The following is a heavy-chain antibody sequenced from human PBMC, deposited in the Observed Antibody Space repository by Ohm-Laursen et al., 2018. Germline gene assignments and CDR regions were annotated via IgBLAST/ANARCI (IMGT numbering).Heavy chain of an antibody. V-gene: IGHV4-34*01. CDR1: GGSFSGYY. D-gene: IGHD6-6*01. CDR2: INHSGST. Sequence: SETLSLTCVVYGGSFSGYYWSWIRQPPGKGLEWIGEINHSGSTNYNPSLKSRVTISVDTSKNQFSLKLSSVTAADTAVYYCARGDRPKLGVYYYCGMDVWGQGTTVTVSS. J-gene: IGHJ6*02. CDR3: ARGDRPKLGVYYYCGMDV.